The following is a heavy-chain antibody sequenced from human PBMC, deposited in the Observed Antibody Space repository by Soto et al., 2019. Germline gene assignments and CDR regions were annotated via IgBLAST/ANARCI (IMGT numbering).Heavy chain of an antibody. Sequence: VASVKVSCKASGYTFTSYDINWVRQATGQGLEWMGWMNPNSGNTGYAQKFQGRVTMTRNTSISTAYMELSSLRSEDTAVYYCARGGIVVVPAAISHGMDVWGQGTTVTVSS. CDR2: MNPNSGNT. D-gene: IGHD2-2*02. J-gene: IGHJ6*02. CDR1: GYTFTSYD. V-gene: IGHV1-8*01. CDR3: ARGGIVVVPAAISHGMDV.